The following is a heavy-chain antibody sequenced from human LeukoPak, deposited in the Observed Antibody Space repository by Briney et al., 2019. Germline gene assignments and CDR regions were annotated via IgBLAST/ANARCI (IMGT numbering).Heavy chain of an antibody. CDR1: GYTFTDYY. V-gene: IGHV1-2*02. Sequence: ASVTVSCKASGYTFTDYYLHGVRQAPGQGLEWMGWIKPNSGGTNYAQKFQGRVTMTRDTSISTAYMELSRLRSEDTAVYYCARARRGFYYYMDVWGKGTTVTVSS. CDR2: IKPNSGGT. D-gene: IGHD1-26*01. J-gene: IGHJ6*03. CDR3: ARARRGFYYYMDV.